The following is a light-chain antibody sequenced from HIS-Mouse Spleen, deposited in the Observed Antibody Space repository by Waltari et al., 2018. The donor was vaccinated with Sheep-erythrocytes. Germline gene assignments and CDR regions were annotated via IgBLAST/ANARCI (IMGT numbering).Light chain of an antibody. V-gene: IGLV2-8*01. CDR2: EVS. Sequence: QSALTQPPSASGSPGQSVTISCTGTSSDVGGYNYVSWYQQHPGKAPKLMIYEVSKRPSWVPDRFSGLQAEDEADYYCSSYAGSNNWVFGGGTKLTVL. CDR1: SSDVGGYNY. CDR3: SSYAGSNNWV. J-gene: IGLJ3*02.